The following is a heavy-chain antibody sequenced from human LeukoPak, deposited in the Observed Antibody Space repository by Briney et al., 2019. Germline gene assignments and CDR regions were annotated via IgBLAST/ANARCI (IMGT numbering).Heavy chain of an antibody. CDR2: IDWDDDK. CDR1: GFSLSTRGMR. D-gene: IGHD6-13*01. J-gene: IGHJ5*02. CDR3: ARMLAAAGAGFDP. V-gene: IGHV2-70*04. Sequence: SGPALVKPTQTLTLTCTFSGFSLSTRGMRVSWIRQPPGKALEWLSRIDWDDDKFYSTSLKTRLTISKDTSKNQVVLTMTNMDPVDTATYYCARMLAAAGAGFDPWGQGTLVTVSS.